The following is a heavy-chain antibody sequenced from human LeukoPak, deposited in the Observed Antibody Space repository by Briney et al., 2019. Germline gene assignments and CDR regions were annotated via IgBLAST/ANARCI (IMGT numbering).Heavy chain of an antibody. D-gene: IGHD1-26*01. J-gene: IGHJ3*02. Sequence: ASVKVSCKASGYTFTSYGISWVRQAPGQGLEWMGWISAYNGNTNYAQKLQGRVTMTTDTSTSTAYMELRSLRSDDTAVYYCARDRVGATTSDAFDIWGQGTMVTVSS. CDR1: GYTFTSYG. CDR3: ARDRVGATTSDAFDI. V-gene: IGHV1-18*01. CDR2: ISAYNGNT.